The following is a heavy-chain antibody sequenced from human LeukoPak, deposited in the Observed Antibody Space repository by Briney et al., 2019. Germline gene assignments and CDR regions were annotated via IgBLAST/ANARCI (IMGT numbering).Heavy chain of an antibody. V-gene: IGHV3-48*01. D-gene: IGHD3-22*01. CDR2: ISTSSSTT. Sequence: GGSLRISCAASGFTFSTFSMNWVRQAPGKGLEWASYISTSSSTTYYADSVKGRFTISRDNAKNSLYLQMNSLRAEDTALYYCARDLYDSSGYFYGASWGQGTLVTVSS. J-gene: IGHJ5*02. CDR3: ARDLYDSSGYFYGAS. CDR1: GFTFSTFS.